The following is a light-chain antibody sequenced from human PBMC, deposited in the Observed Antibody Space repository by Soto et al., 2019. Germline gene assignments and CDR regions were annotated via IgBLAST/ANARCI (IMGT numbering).Light chain of an antibody. CDR3: QQYNIWHPVT. CDR2: SAS. V-gene: IGKV3D-15*01. CDR1: QTVGGN. J-gene: IGKJ5*01. Sequence: EILMTQSPSTLSVSAGGRATLSCRASQTVGGNLAWYQHKPGQAPRLLVYSASTRATGVPARFSGSGSETEFTLTISSLQSEDFAAYYCQQYNIWHPVTFGQGTRLEIK.